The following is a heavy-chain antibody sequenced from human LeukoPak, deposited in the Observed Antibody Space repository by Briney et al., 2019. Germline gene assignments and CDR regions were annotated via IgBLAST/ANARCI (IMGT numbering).Heavy chain of an antibody. CDR2: ISDSGGTT. CDR3: ARGLDYYYYMDV. CDR1: GFTFSNYG. J-gene: IGHJ6*03. Sequence: PGGSLRLSCAASGFTFSNYGMSWVRQAPGKGLEWVSIISDSGGTTYYADSMKGRFTISRDNSKNTLYLQMNSLRAEDTAVYYCARGLDYYYYMDVWGKGTTVTVSS. V-gene: IGHV3-23*01.